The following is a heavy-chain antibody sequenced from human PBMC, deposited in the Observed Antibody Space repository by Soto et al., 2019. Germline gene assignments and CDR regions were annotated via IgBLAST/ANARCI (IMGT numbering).Heavy chain of an antibody. J-gene: IGHJ5*02. D-gene: IGHD2-2*02. CDR2: IYHSGST. CDR3: ARGWPEGIVVVPAAIHFNWFDP. V-gene: IGHV4-38-2*01. Sequence: PSETLSLTCAVSGYSISSGYYWGWIRQPPGKGLEWIGSIYHSGSTYYNPSLKSRVTISVDTSKNQFSLKLSSVTAADTAVYYCARGWPEGIVVVPAAIHFNWFDPWGQGTLVTVSS. CDR1: GYSISSGYY.